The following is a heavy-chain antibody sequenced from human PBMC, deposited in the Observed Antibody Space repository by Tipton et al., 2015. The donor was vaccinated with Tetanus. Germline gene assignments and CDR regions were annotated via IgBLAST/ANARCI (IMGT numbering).Heavy chain of an antibody. CDR3: ARAHCTDGVCNFDF. D-gene: IGHD2-8*01. Sequence: VQLVQSGGEVKKPGESLKISCKGSGYIFNNYWIGWVRQKPGKGLEWMGLIYPGDSDTRYSPSFQGQVTIAVDKSINTAYLQWSSLKASDTSMFYCARAHCTDGVCNFDFWGQGALDTVAS. CDR1: GYIFNNYW. V-gene: IGHV5-51*01. J-gene: IGHJ4*02. CDR2: IYPGDSDT.